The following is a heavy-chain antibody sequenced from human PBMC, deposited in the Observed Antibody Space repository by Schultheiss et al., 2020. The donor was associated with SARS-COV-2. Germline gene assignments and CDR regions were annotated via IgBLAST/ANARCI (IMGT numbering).Heavy chain of an antibody. D-gene: IGHD5-18*01. CDR3: ARVRGIDVGYGQH. CDR2: ISSSSSYI. J-gene: IGHJ1*01. CDR1: GFTFSSYS. V-gene: IGHV3-21*01. Sequence: GGSLRLSCAASGFTFSSYSMNWVRQAPGKGLEWVSSISSSSSYIYYADSVKGRFTISRDNAKNSLYLQMNSLRAEDTAVYYCARVRGIDVGYGQHWGQGTLVTVSS.